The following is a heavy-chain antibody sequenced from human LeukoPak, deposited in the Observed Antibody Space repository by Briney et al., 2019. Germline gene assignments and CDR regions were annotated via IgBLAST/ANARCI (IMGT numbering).Heavy chain of an antibody. CDR1: GVTFSSYG. CDR2: IWYDGSNK. J-gene: IGHJ4*02. V-gene: IGHV3-33*01. CDR3: ARDKSTRDGYNPDFDY. D-gene: IGHD5-24*01. Sequence: GGSLRLSCAASGVTFSSYGMHWVRQAPGKGLEWVAVIWYDGSNKYYADSVKGRFTISRDNSQNTLYLQMNSLRAEDTAVYYCARDKSTRDGYNPDFDYWGQGTLVTVSS.